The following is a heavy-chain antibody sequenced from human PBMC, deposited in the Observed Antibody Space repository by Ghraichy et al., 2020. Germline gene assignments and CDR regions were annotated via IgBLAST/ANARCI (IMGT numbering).Heavy chain of an antibody. V-gene: IGHV3-23*01. Sequence: LSLTCAASGFTFSSYAMRWVRQAPGRGLKWVAGISYNGGSTYYADSVKGRFTISRDNSKNTLYLQMNSLRAEDTAVYYCGKEYYGGGYYGVDVWGQGTTVTVSS. D-gene: IGHD4-23*01. CDR2: ISYNGGST. J-gene: IGHJ6*02. CDR3: GKEYYGGGYYGVDV. CDR1: GFTFSSYA.